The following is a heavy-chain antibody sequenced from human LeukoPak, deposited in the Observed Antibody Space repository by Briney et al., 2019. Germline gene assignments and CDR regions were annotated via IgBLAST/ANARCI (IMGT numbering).Heavy chain of an antibody. CDR3: ARMPDILTGLDS. J-gene: IGHJ4*02. CDR2: IYYSGST. V-gene: IGHV4-59*01. CDR1: GGSLSNYY. D-gene: IGHD3-9*01. Sequence: KPSETLSLTCTVSGGSLSNYYWNWLRQPPGKGLEWIAYIYYSGSTNYNPSLKSRVTISLDTSKNQFSLKLSSVTTADTAVYYCARMPDILTGLDSWGQGTLVTVSS.